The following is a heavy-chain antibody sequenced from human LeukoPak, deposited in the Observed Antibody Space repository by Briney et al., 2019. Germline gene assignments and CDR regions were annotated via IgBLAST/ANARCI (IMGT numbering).Heavy chain of an antibody. CDR1: GGSISSYY. V-gene: IGHV4-59*12. CDR3: ARDPGAPSYDILTGYPYYFDY. J-gene: IGHJ4*02. Sequence: SETLSLTCTVSGGSISSYYWSWIRQPPGKGLEWIGYIYYSGSTNYNPSLKSRVTISVDTSKNQFSLKLSSVTAADTAVYYCARDPGAPSYDILTGYPYYFDYWGQGTLVTVSS. D-gene: IGHD3-9*01. CDR2: IYYSGST.